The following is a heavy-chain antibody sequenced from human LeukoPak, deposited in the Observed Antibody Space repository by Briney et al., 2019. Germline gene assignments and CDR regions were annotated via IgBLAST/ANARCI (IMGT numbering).Heavy chain of an antibody. CDR1: GFTFSSYS. Sequence: GGSLRLSCAASGFTFSSYSMNWVRQAPGKGLEWVSSISSRSSYIYYADSVKGRFTISRDNAKNSLYLQMNSLRAEDTAVYYCARDPINSGPPDYYMDVWGEGTTVTVSS. J-gene: IGHJ6*03. CDR3: ARDPINSGPPDYYMDV. D-gene: IGHD5-12*01. CDR2: ISSRSSYI. V-gene: IGHV3-21*01.